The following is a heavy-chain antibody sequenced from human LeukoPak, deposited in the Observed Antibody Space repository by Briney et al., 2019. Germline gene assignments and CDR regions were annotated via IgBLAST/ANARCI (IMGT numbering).Heavy chain of an antibody. Sequence: NSSETLSLTCAVSGYSISSGYYWGWIRQPPGKGLEWIGNIYHSGSTYYNPSLKSRATISVDTSKNQFSLKLSSVTAADTAVYYCARLPYHCSSSSCNPTGPDYWGQGTLVTVSS. CDR3: ARLPYHCSSSSCNPTGPDY. J-gene: IGHJ4*02. V-gene: IGHV4-38-2*01. CDR1: GYSISSGYY. D-gene: IGHD2-2*01. CDR2: IYHSGST.